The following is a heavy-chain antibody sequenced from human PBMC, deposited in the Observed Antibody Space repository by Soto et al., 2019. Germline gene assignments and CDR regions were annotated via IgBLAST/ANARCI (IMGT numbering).Heavy chain of an antibody. CDR1: GFSLCNYW. Sequence: EVQLVESGGGVVQPGGSLRLSCSASGFSLCNYWIHWVRHLPGKGLVLVSRIKNDGSGTSYAESVIGRFTISRDNAKNSLYLQMNSLRVDDTAVYYCARGPEGERSGNYGISVWGQGTTVIVAS. J-gene: IGHJ6*02. CDR2: IKNDGSGT. D-gene: IGHD3-3*02. CDR3: ARGPEGERSGNYGISV. V-gene: IGHV3-74*01.